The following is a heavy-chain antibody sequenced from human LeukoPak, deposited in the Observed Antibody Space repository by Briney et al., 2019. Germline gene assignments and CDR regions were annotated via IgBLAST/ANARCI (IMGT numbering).Heavy chain of an antibody. Sequence: GSLRLSCAASGFTVSSNCMSWVRQAPGKGLEWFSVIYSGGNTYYADSVRGRFTISRDNSKNTLYLQMNSLRAEDTAVYYCARGSKGEPDFGYWGQGTLVTVSS. CDR3: ARGSKGEPDFGY. V-gene: IGHV3-53*01. J-gene: IGHJ4*02. CDR1: GFTVSSNC. CDR2: IYSGGNT. D-gene: IGHD1-14*01.